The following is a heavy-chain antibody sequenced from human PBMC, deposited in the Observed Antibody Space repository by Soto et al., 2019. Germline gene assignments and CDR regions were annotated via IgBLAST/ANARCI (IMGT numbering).Heavy chain of an antibody. CDR1: GASVSLNRAA. CDR2: TYYRSKWYN. CDR3: ARLRGDSWFDF. J-gene: IGHJ5*01. Sequence: SPTLSLTSAISGASVSLNRAARNWIRQSPSGGLEWLGRTYYRSKWYNDYAVSVKSRITINPDTSKNQFSLQLTSLSPDDTAVYYCARLRGDSWFDFWGQGTRV. V-gene: IGHV6-1*01.